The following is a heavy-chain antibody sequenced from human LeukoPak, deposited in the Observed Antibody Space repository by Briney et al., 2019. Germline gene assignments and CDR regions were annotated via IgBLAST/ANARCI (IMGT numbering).Heavy chain of an antibody. Sequence: SETLSLTCTVSGGSINSGGYYWSWIRQYPGKGLEWIGYIYYSGSTNYNPSLKSRVTISVDTSKNQFSLKLSSVTAADTAVYYCARDSLLILDYWGQGTLVTVSS. J-gene: IGHJ4*02. V-gene: IGHV4-61*08. D-gene: IGHD2-15*01. CDR2: IYYSGST. CDR1: GGSINSGGYY. CDR3: ARDSLLILDY.